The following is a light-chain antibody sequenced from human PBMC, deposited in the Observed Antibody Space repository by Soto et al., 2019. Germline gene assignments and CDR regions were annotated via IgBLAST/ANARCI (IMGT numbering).Light chain of an antibody. CDR3: SSYTSSSTPCV. CDR2: EVS. J-gene: IGLJ1*01. CDR1: SSDVGGYNY. V-gene: IGLV2-14*01. Sequence: QSVLTQPASVSGSPGQSITISCTGTSSDVGGYNYVSWCQQHPGKAPKLMIYEVSNRPSGVSNRFSGSKSGNTASLTISGLQAEDEADYYCSSYTSSSTPCVFGTGTKLTVL.